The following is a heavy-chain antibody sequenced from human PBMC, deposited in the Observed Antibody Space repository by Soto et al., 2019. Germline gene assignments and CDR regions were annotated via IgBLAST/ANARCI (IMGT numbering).Heavy chain of an antibody. CDR2: IYYSGST. CDR1: GGSISSYY. Sequence: ETLSLTCTVSGGSISSYYWSWIRQPPGKGLEWIGYIYYSGSTNYNPSLKSRVTISVDTSKNQFSLKLSSVTAADTAVYYCARAVHERYYYYYMDVWGKGTTVTVSS. J-gene: IGHJ6*03. V-gene: IGHV4-59*01. CDR3: ARAVHERYYYYYMDV.